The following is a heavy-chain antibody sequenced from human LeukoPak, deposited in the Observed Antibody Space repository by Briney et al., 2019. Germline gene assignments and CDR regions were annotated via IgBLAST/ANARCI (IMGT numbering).Heavy chain of an antibody. D-gene: IGHD1-26*01. V-gene: IGHV3-21*04. CDR1: GFTFNTYS. CDR3: ARSTRRDSEIALAEYFQH. CDR2: ISGSSTYI. Sequence: GGSLRLSCAASGFTFNTYSLIWVRQAPGKGLEWVSSISGSSTYIFYAESVKGRFTISRDNAKNSLYLQMNSLRAEDTAVYYCARSTRRDSEIALAEYFQHWGQGTLVTVSS. J-gene: IGHJ1*01.